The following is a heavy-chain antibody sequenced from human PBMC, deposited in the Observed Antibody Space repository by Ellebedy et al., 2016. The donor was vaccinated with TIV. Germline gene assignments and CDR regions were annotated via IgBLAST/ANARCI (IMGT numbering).Heavy chain of an antibody. CDR3: ARDCCTWRHFGY. Sequence: PGGSLRLSCEVSGFTVSSNYMSWVRQAPGKGLEWVSVIYSGGSTYYADSVKGRFTISRDNSKNTLYLQMNSLRAEDTAVYYCARDCCTWRHFGYWGQGTLVTVSS. J-gene: IGHJ4*02. CDR2: IYSGGST. V-gene: IGHV3-66*01. D-gene: IGHD3-3*02. CDR1: GFTVSSNY.